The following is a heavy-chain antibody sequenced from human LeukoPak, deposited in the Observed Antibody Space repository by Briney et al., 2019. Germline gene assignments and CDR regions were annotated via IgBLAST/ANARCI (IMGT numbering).Heavy chain of an antibody. CDR2: IYYSGST. Sequence: PSETLSLTCTVSGGSISSYYWSWIRQPPEKGLEWIGYIYYSGSTNYNPSLKSRVTISVDTSKNQFSLKLSSVTAADTAVYYCARGPVATWLFFAFDIWGQGTMVTVSS. CDR3: ARGPVATWLFFAFDI. D-gene: IGHD5-12*01. CDR1: GGSISSYY. J-gene: IGHJ3*02. V-gene: IGHV4-59*01.